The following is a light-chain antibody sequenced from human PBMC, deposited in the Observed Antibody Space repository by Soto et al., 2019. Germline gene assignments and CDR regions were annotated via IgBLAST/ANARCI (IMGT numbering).Light chain of an antibody. Sequence: IQMTQSPSSLSASVGDRVIITCRASQGVGRAVAWYQLKPGKSPKLLIYDASILETGAPARFSGSGSGTDFTLTISTLQPEDFATYYCQQFNGDPSFGQGTRLDIK. J-gene: IGKJ5*01. CDR2: DAS. V-gene: IGKV1-13*02. CDR3: QQFNGDPS. CDR1: QGVGRA.